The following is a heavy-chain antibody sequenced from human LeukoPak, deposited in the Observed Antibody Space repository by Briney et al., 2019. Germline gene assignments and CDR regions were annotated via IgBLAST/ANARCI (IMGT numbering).Heavy chain of an antibody. J-gene: IGHJ3*02. CDR2: ISSSSSYI. CDR1: GFTFSSYS. V-gene: IGHV3-21*01. CDR3: ARVKEASAFDI. Sequence: GGSLRLSCAASGFTFSSYSMNWVRQAPGKGLEWVSSISSSSSYIYYADSVKGRFTISRDNAKNSLYLQMNSLRAEDTAVYYCARVKEASAFDIWGQGTMITVSS. D-gene: IGHD5-12*01.